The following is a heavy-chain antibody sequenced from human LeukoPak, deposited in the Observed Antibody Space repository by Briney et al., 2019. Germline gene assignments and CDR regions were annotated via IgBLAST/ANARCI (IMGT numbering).Heavy chain of an antibody. CDR1: GGSISSSSYY. J-gene: IGHJ4*02. D-gene: IGHD1-26*01. CDR2: IYYSGST. Sequence: PSETLSLTCTVSGGSISSSSYYWGRIRQPPGNGLEWIGSIYYSGSTYYIPSLKSRVTISVGTSKNQFSLKLSSVTAADTAVYYCAREKVGSTTFDYWGQGALVTVSS. CDR3: AREKVGSTTFDY. V-gene: IGHV4-39*02.